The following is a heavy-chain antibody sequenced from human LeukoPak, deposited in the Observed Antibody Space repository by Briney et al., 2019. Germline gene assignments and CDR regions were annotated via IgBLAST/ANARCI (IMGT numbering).Heavy chain of an antibody. J-gene: IGHJ6*03. CDR3: ARTHGYYYYYYMDV. V-gene: IGHV1-8*03. CDR2: MNPNSGNT. CDR1: GCTFTSYD. Sequence: ASVKVSCKASGCTFTSYDINWVRQATGQGLEWMGWMNPNSGNTGYAQKFQGRVTITRNTSISTAYMELSSLRSEDTAVYYCARTHGYYYYYYMDVWGKGTTVTVSS. D-gene: IGHD5-24*01.